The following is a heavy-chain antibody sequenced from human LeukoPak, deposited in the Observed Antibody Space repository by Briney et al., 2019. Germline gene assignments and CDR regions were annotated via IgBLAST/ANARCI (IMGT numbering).Heavy chain of an antibody. Sequence: GASVKVSCKASGYTFTSYGISWVRQAPGQGLEWMGWISAYNGNTNYAQKLQGRVTMTTDTSTSTAYMELRSLRSDDTAVYYCARGYWVGANDSPGSPDYWGQGTLVTVSS. CDR1: GYTFTSYG. J-gene: IGHJ4*02. CDR2: ISAYNGNT. D-gene: IGHD1-26*01. V-gene: IGHV1-18*01. CDR3: ARGYWVGANDSPGSPDY.